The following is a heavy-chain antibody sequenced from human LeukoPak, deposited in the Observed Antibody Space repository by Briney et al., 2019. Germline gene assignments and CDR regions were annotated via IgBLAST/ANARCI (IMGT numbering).Heavy chain of an antibody. CDR3: ARTARLLEY. V-gene: IGHV3-11*01. CDR1: GFTFSDPY. Sequence: GGSLRLSCAASGFTFSDPYMSWIRQTPGKGLEYLSYISPDGKSISYTDSVKGRFTISRDNAKNSLYLQMTSLRAEDTAIYYCARTARLLEYWGQGTLVTVSS. J-gene: IGHJ4*02. CDR2: ISPDGKSI. D-gene: IGHD6-6*01.